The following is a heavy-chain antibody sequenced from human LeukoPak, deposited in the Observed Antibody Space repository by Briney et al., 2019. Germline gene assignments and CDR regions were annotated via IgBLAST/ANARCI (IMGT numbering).Heavy chain of an antibody. D-gene: IGHD1-26*01. CDR1: GYTFTTSG. CDR3: ARNRWEPYHNDAFDI. V-gene: IGHV1-18*01. CDR2: ISPYNGNT. J-gene: IGHJ3*02. Sequence: ASVKVSCKASGYTFTTSGISWVRPAPGQGLEWMGWISPYNGNTNYAQKFQGRVTMTTDTSTSTAYMELRSLRSDDTAVYYCARNRWEPYHNDAFDIWGHGTMVTVSS.